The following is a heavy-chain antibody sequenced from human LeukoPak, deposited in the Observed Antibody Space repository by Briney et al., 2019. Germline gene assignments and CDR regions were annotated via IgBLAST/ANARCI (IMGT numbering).Heavy chain of an antibody. CDR3: ARERYYGSGSPRRPNWFDP. CDR2: TYYRSKWYN. Sequence: SQTLSLTCAISGDSVSSNSAAWNWIRQSPSRGLEWLGRTYYRSKWYNDYAVSVKSRIIINPDTFKNQVSLQLTSVTPEDTAVYYCARERYYGSGSPRRPNWFDPWGRGTLVTVS. CDR1: GDSVSSNSAA. D-gene: IGHD3-10*01. V-gene: IGHV6-1*01. J-gene: IGHJ5*02.